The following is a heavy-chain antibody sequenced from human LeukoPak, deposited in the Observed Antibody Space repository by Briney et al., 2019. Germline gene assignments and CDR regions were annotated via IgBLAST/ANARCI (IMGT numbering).Heavy chain of an antibody. V-gene: IGHV3-73*01. Sequence: GGSLRLSCAASGFTFSGSAMHWVRQASGKGLEWVGRIRSKANSYATAYAASVKGRFTISRDDSKNTAYLQMNGLKTEDTAVYYCTRHVEYDFWSGALGMDVWGQGTTVTVSS. D-gene: IGHD3-3*01. CDR2: IRSKANSYAT. CDR1: GFTFSGSA. J-gene: IGHJ6*02. CDR3: TRHVEYDFWSGALGMDV.